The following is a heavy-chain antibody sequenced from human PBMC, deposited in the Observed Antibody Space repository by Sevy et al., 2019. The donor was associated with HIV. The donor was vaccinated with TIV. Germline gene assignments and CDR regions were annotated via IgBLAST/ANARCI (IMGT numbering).Heavy chain of an antibody. Sequence: ASVKVSCKASGGTFSSYAISWVRQAPGQGLEWMGGIIPIFGTANYAQKFQGRVTITADKSTSTAYMELSSLRSEDTAVYYCAIGYSSGYYYYYMDVWGKGTTVTVSS. V-gene: IGHV1-69*06. CDR2: IIPIFGTA. D-gene: IGHD6-19*01. CDR3: AIGYSSGYYYYYMDV. J-gene: IGHJ6*03. CDR1: GGTFSSYA.